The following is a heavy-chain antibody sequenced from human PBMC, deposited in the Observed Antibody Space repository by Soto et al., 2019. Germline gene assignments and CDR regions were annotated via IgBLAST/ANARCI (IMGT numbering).Heavy chain of an antibody. CDR1: GFTFSSYA. Sequence: GGSLRLSCAASGFTFSSYAMSWVRQAPGKGLEWVSGISSGGGSTCYADSVKGRFTISRDNAKNTLYLQMNSLRAEDTAVYYCARDIGWAVFDYWGQGTLVTVSS. CDR3: ARDIGWAVFDY. V-gene: IGHV3-23*01. J-gene: IGHJ4*02. D-gene: IGHD1-26*01. CDR2: ISSGGGST.